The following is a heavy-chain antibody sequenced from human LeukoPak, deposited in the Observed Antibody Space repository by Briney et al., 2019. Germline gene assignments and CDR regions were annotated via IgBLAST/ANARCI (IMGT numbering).Heavy chain of an antibody. J-gene: IGHJ4*02. CDR2: IIPIFGTA. CDR1: GGTFSSYA. Sequence: SVKVSCKASGGTFSSYAISWVRRAPGQGLEWMGGIIPIFGTANYAQKFQGRVTITADESTSTAYMELSSLRSEDTAVYYCARDPGYSSGWYGGFDYWGQGTLVTVSS. CDR3: ARDPGYSSGWYGGFDY. D-gene: IGHD6-19*01. V-gene: IGHV1-69*13.